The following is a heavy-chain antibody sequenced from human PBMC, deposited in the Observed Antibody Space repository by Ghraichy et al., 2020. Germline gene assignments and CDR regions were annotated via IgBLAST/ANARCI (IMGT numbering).Heavy chain of an antibody. D-gene: IGHD4-17*01. V-gene: IGHV3-33*01. CDR1: GFTFSSYG. CDR3: ARDIPPYDYGDYGDAFDI. Sequence: GESLNISCAASGFTFSSYGMHWVRQAPGKGLEWVAVIWYDGSNKYFADSVKGRFTISRDNSKNTLYLQMNSLRAEDTAVYYCARDIPPYDYGDYGDAFDIWGQGTMVTVSS. J-gene: IGHJ3*02. CDR2: IWYDGSNK.